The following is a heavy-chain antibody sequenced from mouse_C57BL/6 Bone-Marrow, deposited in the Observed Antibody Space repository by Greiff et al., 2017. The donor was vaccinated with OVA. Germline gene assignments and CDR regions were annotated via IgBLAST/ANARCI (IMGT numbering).Heavy chain of an antibody. D-gene: IGHD2-2*01. J-gene: IGHJ3*01. CDR1: GYTFTSYW. Sequence: VQLQQPGAELVKPGASVKLSCKASGYTFTSYWMHWVKQRPGQGLEWIGMIHPNSGSTNYNEKFKSKATLTVDKSSSTAYMQLSSLTSEDSAVYCCATLWLRRGFAYWGQGTLVTVSA. CDR3: ATLWLRRGFAY. CDR2: IHPNSGST. V-gene: IGHV1-64*01.